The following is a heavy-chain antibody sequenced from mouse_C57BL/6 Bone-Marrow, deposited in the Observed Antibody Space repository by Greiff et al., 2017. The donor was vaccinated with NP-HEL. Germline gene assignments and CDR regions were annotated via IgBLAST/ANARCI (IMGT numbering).Heavy chain of an antibody. J-gene: IGHJ3*01. CDR3: ARIPWFAY. CDR2: ISNGGGST. V-gene: IGHV5-12*01. CDR1: GFTFSDYY. Sequence: EVKVVESGGGLVQPGGSLKLSCAASGFTFSDYYMYWVRQTPEKRLEWVAYISNGGGSTYYPDTVKGRFTISRDNAKNTLYLQMSRLKSEDTAMYYCARIPWFAYWGQGTLVTVAA.